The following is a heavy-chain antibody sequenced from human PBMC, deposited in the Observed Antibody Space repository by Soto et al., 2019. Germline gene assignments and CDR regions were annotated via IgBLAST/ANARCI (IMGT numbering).Heavy chain of an antibody. D-gene: IGHD4-4*01. CDR1: GFTFGDYA. J-gene: IGHJ4*02. CDR2: IRSKAYGLTT. CDR3: AKAPTVTTWIDY. Sequence: GGSLRLSCTASGFTFGDYAMSWFLQGPGKGLEWVGFIRSKAYGLTTEYYAASVKGRFTISRDNSKNTMYLQMNSMRAEDTAVYYCAKAPTVTTWIDYWGQGTLVTVSS. V-gene: IGHV3-49*03.